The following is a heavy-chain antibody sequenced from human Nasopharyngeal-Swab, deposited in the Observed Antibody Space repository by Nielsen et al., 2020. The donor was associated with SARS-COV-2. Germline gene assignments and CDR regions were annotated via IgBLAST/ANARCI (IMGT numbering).Heavy chain of an antibody. D-gene: IGHD5-12*01. V-gene: IGHV4-4*02. CDR1: GGSISSSNW. J-gene: IGHJ6*02. Sequence: SETLSLTCAVSGGSISSSNWWCWVRQPPGKGLEWIGVIYHSGSTNYNPSLKSRVTISVDKSKNQFSLKLSSVTAAGTAVYYCARGGGLDIVATIKGEYYYYGMDVWGQGTTVTVSS. CDR2: IYHSGST. CDR3: ARGGGLDIVATIKGEYYYYGMDV.